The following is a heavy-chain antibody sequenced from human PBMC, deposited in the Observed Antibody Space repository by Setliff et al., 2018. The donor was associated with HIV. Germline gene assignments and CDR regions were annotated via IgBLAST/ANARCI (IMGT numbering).Heavy chain of an antibody. CDR2: VVYTGST. CDR1: GGSIGSTNSY. V-gene: IGHV4-39*07. CDR3: ARALRRVTGSEWFDP. Sequence: SETLSLTCTVSGGSIGSTNSYWGWIRQPPGKGLEWIGNVVYTGSTYYNPSLKSRVTISVDTSKNQFSLKLSSVTAADTAVYYCARALRRVTGSEWFDPWGQGTLVTVSS. D-gene: IGHD2-21*02. J-gene: IGHJ5*02.